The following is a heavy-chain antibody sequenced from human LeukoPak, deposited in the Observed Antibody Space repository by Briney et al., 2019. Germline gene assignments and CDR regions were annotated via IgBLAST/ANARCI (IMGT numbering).Heavy chain of an antibody. CDR2: IIPIFGIA. CDR3: ARVEPTGWFDP. CDR1: GGTFSSYA. Sequence: SVKVSCKASGGTFSSYAISWVRQAPGQGLEWMGRIIPIFGIANHAQKFQGRVTITADKSTSTAYMELSSLRSEDTAVYYCARVEPTGWFDPWGQGTLVTVSS. J-gene: IGHJ5*02. D-gene: IGHD1-14*01. V-gene: IGHV1-69*04.